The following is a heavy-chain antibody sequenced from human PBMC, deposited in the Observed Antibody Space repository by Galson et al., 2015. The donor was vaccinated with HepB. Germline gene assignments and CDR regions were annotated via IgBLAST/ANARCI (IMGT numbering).Heavy chain of an antibody. Sequence: SLRLSCAASGFSFGSFVMSWVRQAPGKGLQWVAGVSGSGGSKYYADSLQGRFTISRANSRNTLELQMTSLRVDDAALYYCANAASGTGWHSDRWVQGALVTLSS. D-gene: IGHD6-19*01. CDR1: GFSFGSFV. CDR2: VSGSGGSK. J-gene: IGHJ5*02. V-gene: IGHV3-23*01. CDR3: ANAASGTGWHSDR.